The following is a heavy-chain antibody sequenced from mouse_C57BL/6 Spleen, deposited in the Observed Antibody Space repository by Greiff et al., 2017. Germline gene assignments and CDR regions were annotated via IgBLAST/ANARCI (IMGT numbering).Heavy chain of an antibody. V-gene: IGHV5-17*01. CDR3: ARSGDFDY. CDR1: GFTFSDYG. D-gene: IGHD1-3*01. J-gene: IGHJ2*01. CDR2: ISSGSGTI. Sequence: EVKLVESGGGLVKPGGSLKLSCAASGFTFSDYGMHWVRQAPEKGLEWVAYISSGSGTIYYADTVKGRFTISRDNAKNTLFLQMTSLRSEDTAMYYCARSGDFDYWGQGTTLTVSS.